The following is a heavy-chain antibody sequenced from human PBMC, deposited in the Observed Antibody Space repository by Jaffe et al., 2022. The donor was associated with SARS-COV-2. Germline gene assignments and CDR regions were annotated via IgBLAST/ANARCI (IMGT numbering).Heavy chain of an antibody. J-gene: IGHJ4*02. CDR2: INPSGGST. V-gene: IGHV1-46*01. CDR1: GYTFTSYY. Sequence: QVQLVQSGAEVKKPGASVKVSCKASGYTFTSYYMHWVRQAPGQGLEWMGIINPSGGSTSYAQKFQGRVTMTRDTSTSTVYMELSSLRSEDTAVYYCARCIAAPPSVYYFDYWGQGTLVTVSS. D-gene: IGHD6-6*01. CDR3: ARCIAAPPSVYYFDY.